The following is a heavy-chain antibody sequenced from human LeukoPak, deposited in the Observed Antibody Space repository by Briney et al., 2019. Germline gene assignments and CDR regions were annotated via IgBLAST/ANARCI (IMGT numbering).Heavy chain of an antibody. CDR1: GFTFSSYG. V-gene: IGHV3-30*18. CDR3: AKDTSSGPLYYGMDV. D-gene: IGHD6-19*01. J-gene: IGHJ6*02. CDR2: ISYDGSNK. Sequence: GRSLRLSCAASGFTFSSYGMHWVRQAPGKGLEWVAVISYDGSNKYYADSVKGRFTISRDNSKNTLYLQMNSLRAEDTAVYYCAKDTSSGPLYYGMDVWGQWTTVTVSS.